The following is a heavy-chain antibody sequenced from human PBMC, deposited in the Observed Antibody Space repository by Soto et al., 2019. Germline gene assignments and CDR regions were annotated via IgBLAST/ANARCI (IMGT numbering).Heavy chain of an antibody. CDR1: GYTFTSYY. D-gene: IGHD1-7*01. J-gene: IGHJ4*02. V-gene: IGHV1-46*01. CDR3: APLGPHYTETGTTPPY. Sequence: ASVKVSCKASGYTFTSYYMHWVRQAPGQGLEWMGIINPSGGSTSYAQKFQGRVTITADESTSTAYMELSSLRSEDTAVYYCAPLGPHYTETGTTPPYWGQGTLVTVSS. CDR2: INPSGGST.